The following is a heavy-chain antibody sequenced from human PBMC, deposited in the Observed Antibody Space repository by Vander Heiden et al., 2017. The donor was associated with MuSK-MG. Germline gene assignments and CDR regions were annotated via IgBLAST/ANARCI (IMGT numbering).Heavy chain of an antibody. CDR1: GFTFSSYG. CDR2: IRYDGSNK. Sequence: QVQLVESGGGVVQPGGSLRLSCAASGFTFSSYGMNWVRQAPGKGLEWVAFIRYDGSNKYYADSVKGRVTISRDNSKNTLYLQMNSLRAEDTAVYYCAKDDSSGYYYVRGAFDIWGQGTMVTVSS. CDR3: AKDDSSGYYYVRGAFDI. J-gene: IGHJ3*02. D-gene: IGHD3-22*01. V-gene: IGHV3-30*02.